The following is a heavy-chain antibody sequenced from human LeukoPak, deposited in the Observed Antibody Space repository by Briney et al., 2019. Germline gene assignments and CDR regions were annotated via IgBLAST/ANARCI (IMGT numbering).Heavy chain of an antibody. CDR3: ARDLRYYYDSSGYEGDAFDI. D-gene: IGHD3-22*01. V-gene: IGHV3-21*04. CDR1: GFTFSSFT. Sequence: GGSLRLSCTVSGFTFSSFTMNWVRQGPGKGLEWVASISNSGDYISYADSLKGRFTISRDNAKNSLFLQMSSLRAEDTAVYYCARDLRYYYDSSGYEGDAFDIWGQGTMVTVSS. J-gene: IGHJ3*02. CDR2: ISNSGDYI.